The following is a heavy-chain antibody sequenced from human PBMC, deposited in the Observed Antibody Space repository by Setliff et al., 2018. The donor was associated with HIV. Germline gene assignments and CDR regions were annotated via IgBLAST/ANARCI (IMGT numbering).Heavy chain of an antibody. CDR1: GSSVTNNY. CDR2: VHSRGST. V-gene: IGHV4-59*02. J-gene: IGHJ4*02. CDR3: ARATGSSSVLLTSFWFFDS. Sequence: SETLSLTCNVSGSSVTNNYWSWIRQAPGKGLEWLGYVHSRGSTNYNPSLKSRVTMSVDTSKNQLSLKVASVTAAYSALYFCARATGSSSVLLTSFWFFDSWGQGTPVTVSS. D-gene: IGHD3-9*01.